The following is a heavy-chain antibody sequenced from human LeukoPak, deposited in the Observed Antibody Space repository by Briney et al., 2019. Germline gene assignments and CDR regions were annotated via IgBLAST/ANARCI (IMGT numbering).Heavy chain of an antibody. CDR3: ARQTGSGLFILP. CDR1: GFTFSSYR. V-gene: IGHV3-21*01. J-gene: IGHJ4*02. CDR2: ISSSSSYI. Sequence: GGSLRLSCAASGFTFSSYRMNWVRQAPGKGLEWVSSISSSSSYIYYADSVKGRFTISRDNAKNSLFLHMNSLRAEDTAVYYCARQTGSGLFILPGGQGTLVTVSS. D-gene: IGHD3/OR15-3a*01.